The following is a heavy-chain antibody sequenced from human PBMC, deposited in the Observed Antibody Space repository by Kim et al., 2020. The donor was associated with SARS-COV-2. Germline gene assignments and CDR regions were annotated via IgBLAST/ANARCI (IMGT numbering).Heavy chain of an antibody. D-gene: IGHD6-19*01. CDR3: ARARIAVAGTDYFDY. Sequence: VDSGKGRSTITRDNAKNSRYLQMNSLGAEDTAVYYCARARIAVAGTDYFDYWGQGTLVTVSS. J-gene: IGHJ4*02. V-gene: IGHV3-7*03.